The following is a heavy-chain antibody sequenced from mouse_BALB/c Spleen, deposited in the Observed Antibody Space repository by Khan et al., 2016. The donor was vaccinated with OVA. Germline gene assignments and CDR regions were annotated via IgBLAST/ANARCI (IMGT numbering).Heavy chain of an antibody. CDR2: IYPGSGST. Sequence: VQLQESGAELVKPGTSVKLSCKGSGYNFTSYWINWVKLRPGQGLEWIGHIYPGSGSTNYNEKFKSKATLTVDTSSSTAYMQLSSLASEDSALYCCARRDYYGSSVAYWGQGTLVTVSA. D-gene: IGHD1-1*01. CDR1: GYNFTSYW. J-gene: IGHJ3*01. V-gene: IGHV1-55*01. CDR3: ARRDYYGSSVAY.